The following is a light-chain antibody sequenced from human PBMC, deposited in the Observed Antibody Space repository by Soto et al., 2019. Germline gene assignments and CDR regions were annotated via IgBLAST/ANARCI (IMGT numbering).Light chain of an antibody. V-gene: IGLV2-8*01. CDR1: SSDIGRYNY. Sequence: QSALTQPPSASGSPGQSVTISCTGTSSDIGRYNYVSWYQQHPGKAPKLIIYEVNKRPSGVPDRFSGSKSGNMASLTVSGLQAEDEADYSCSSYAGNNNVVFGGGTKVTVL. J-gene: IGLJ2*01. CDR3: SSYAGNNNVV. CDR2: EVN.